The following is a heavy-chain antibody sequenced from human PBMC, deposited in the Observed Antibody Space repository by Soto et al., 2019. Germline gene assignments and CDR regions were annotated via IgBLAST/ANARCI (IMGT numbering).Heavy chain of an antibody. CDR2: ISTYTGNT. V-gene: IGHV1-18*01. CDR3: ARGYYYGSGRPTPGGMDV. J-gene: IGHJ6*02. D-gene: IGHD3-10*01. CDR1: GYTFTNYD. Sequence: QVHLVQSGAEVKKPGASVKVSCKASGYTFTNYDINWVRQAPGQGLEWMGWISTYTGNTNYAQKLQVRVTMTTDTSTSTAYMELRRLRSDDTAVYYCARGYYYGSGRPTPGGMDVWGQGTTVTVSS.